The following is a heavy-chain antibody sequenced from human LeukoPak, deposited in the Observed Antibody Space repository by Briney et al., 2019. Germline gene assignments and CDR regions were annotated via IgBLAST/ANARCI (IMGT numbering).Heavy chain of an antibody. V-gene: IGHV3-23*01. J-gene: IGHJ4*02. Sequence: GGSLRLSCAVAGFTFSSFALSWVRQAPGKGLEWVSAISGSGGTTHYADSVKGRFTISRDNSKNTLYMQMNSLRAEDTAVYYCAREVAQFDYWGQGTLVTVSS. CDR1: GFTFSSFA. CDR2: ISGSGGTT. CDR3: AREVAQFDY. D-gene: IGHD5-12*01.